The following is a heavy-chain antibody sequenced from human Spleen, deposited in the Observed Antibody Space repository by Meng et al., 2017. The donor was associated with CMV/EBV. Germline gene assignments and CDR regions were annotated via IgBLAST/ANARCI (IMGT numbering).Heavy chain of an antibody. V-gene: IGHV3-48*04. Sequence: GGSLRLSCVASGFTSGIYPMNWVRQAPGKGLEWLSYISSSSRTIYYADSVKGRFTISRDNAKNSLYLQMNSLRAEDTVKYYCAREGGVPAARYFPLWGQGTLVTVSS. CDR3: AREGGVPAARYFPL. J-gene: IGHJ1*01. D-gene: IGHD2-2*01. CDR2: ISSSSRTI. CDR1: GFTSGIYP.